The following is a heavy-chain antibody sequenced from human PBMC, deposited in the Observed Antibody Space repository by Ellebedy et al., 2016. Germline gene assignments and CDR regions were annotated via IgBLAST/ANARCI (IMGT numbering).Heavy chain of an antibody. CDR2: IYHSGST. J-gene: IGHJ6*02. CDR3: ARDPRLGGMDV. CDR1: GGSISSSSYY. Sequence: SETLSLXXTVSGGSISSSSYYWGWIRQPPGKGLEWIGYIYHSGSTYYNPSLKSRVTISVDRSKNQFSLKLNSVTAADTAVYYCARDPRLGGMDVWGQGTTVTVSS. D-gene: IGHD3-16*01. V-gene: IGHV4-30-2*01.